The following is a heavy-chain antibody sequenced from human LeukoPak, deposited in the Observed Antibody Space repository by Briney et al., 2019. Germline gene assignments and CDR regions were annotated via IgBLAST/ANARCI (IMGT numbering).Heavy chain of an antibody. Sequence: SETLSLTCTVSGGSVSSGSYYWGWIRQPPGKGLEWIGNIYYSGSTYYNPSLKSRVTISVDTSKNQFSLKLSSVTAADTAVYYCARDRGGIAAAGTDWGQGTLVTVSS. J-gene: IGHJ4*02. D-gene: IGHD6-13*01. CDR1: GGSVSSGSYY. V-gene: IGHV4-39*07. CDR3: ARDRGGIAAAGTD. CDR2: IYYSGST.